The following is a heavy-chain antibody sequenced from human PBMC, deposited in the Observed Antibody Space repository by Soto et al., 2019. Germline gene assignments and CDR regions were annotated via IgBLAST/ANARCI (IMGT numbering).Heavy chain of an antibody. Sequence: QVQLVQSGAEVKKPGASVKVSCKASGYTFTSYAMDWVRQAPGQRLEWRGWINAGNGNTKYSQKFQGRVTITRDTSASTAYMELSSLRSEDTAVYYCARGKSSSWSFDYWGQGTLVTVSS. J-gene: IGHJ4*02. CDR3: ARGKSSSWSFDY. CDR1: GYTFTSYA. D-gene: IGHD6-13*01. CDR2: INAGNGNT. V-gene: IGHV1-3*01.